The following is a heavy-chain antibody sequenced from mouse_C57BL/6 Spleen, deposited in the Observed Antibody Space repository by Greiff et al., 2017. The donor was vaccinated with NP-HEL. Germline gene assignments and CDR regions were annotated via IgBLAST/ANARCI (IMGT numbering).Heavy chain of an antibody. J-gene: IGHJ4*01. D-gene: IGHD2-2*01. CDR3: ASMYGYGEAMDY. CDR1: GYTFTSYW. CDR2: IYPSDSET. Sequence: QVQLQQPGAELVRPGSSVKLSCKASGYTFTSYWMDWVKQRPGQGLEWIGNIYPSDSETHYNQKFKDKATLTVDKSSSTAYMQLSSLTSEDSAVYYCASMYGYGEAMDYWGQGTSVTVSS. V-gene: IGHV1-61*01.